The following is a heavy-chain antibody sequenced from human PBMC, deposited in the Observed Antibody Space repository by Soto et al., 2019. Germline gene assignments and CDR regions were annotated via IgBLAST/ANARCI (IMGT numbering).Heavy chain of an antibody. D-gene: IGHD3-10*01. CDR1: GASIRSYF. J-gene: IGHJ4*02. V-gene: IGHV4-4*07. CDR3: TRVDFYGSGANDY. CDR2: IYIRGTT. Sequence: SETLSLTCSVSGASIRSYFWSWVRQPAGQGLEWIGHIYIRGTTSYNPSLEGRVTLSLDTSKNQVSLVVTSVTAADTAVYYCTRVDFYGSGANDYWGPGILVTVSS.